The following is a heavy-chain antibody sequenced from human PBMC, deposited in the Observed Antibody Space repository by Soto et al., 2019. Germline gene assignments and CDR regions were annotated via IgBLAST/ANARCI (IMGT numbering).Heavy chain of an antibody. CDR2: IYYSGST. CDR1: GGSISSGDYY. V-gene: IGHV4-30-4*01. J-gene: IGHJ4*02. CDR3: ARETARFLEWVGFDY. D-gene: IGHD3-3*01. Sequence: PSETLSLTCTVSGGSISSGDYYWSWIRQPPGKGLEWIGYIYYSGSTYYNPSLKSRVTISVDTSKNQFSLKLSSVTAADTAVYYCARETARFLEWVGFDYWGQGTLVTVTS.